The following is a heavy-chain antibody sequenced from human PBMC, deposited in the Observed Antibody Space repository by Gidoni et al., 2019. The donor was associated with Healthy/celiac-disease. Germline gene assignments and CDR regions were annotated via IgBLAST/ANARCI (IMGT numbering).Heavy chain of an antibody. D-gene: IGHD1-26*01. Sequence: EVQLVESGGGLVKPGGSLRLSCAPSGSIFSSYSMNWVRQAPGKGLEWVSSISSSSSYIYYADSVKGRFTISRDNAKNSLYLQMNSLRAEDTAVYYCARDFSYWEEVDYWGQGTLVTVSS. CDR1: GSIFSSYS. CDR3: ARDFSYWEEVDY. J-gene: IGHJ4*02. V-gene: IGHV3-21*02. CDR2: ISSSSSYI.